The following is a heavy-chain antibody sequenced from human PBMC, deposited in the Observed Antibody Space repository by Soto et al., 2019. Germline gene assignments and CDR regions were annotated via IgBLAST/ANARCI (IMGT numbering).Heavy chain of an antibody. CDR1: GYTFTSYG. D-gene: IGHD4-17*01. CDR3: AREQYGDYVGYYYYGMDV. Sequence: ASVKVSCKASGYTFTSYGISWVRQAPGQGLEWMGWISAYNGNTNYAQKFQGRVTMTTDTSTSTAYMELSSLRSEDTAVYYCAREQYGDYVGYYYYGMDVWGQGTTVTVSS. V-gene: IGHV1-18*01. CDR2: ISAYNGNT. J-gene: IGHJ6*02.